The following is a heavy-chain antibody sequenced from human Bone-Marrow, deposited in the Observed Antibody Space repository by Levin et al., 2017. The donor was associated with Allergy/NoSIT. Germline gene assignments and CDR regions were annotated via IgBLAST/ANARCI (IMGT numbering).Heavy chain of an antibody. Sequence: GESLKISCEGFGFSFTNPWMSWVRQAPGKGLEWVGRIKSKSGNETTVYAAPVKGRFIISRDDSKKAVYLQMNSLKPEDTGVYYCVRGSPLARRLFDLFGRGTAVTVSS. D-gene: IGHD3-10*01. CDR1: GFSFTNPW. J-gene: IGHJ4*02. CDR3: VRGSPLARRLFDL. V-gene: IGHV3-15*05. CDR2: IKSKSGNETT.